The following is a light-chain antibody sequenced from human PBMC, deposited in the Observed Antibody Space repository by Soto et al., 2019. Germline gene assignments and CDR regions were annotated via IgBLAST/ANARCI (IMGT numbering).Light chain of an antibody. J-gene: IGKJ5*01. CDR3: QQYGSSTIPIT. CDR2: GAS. CDR1: QSVSSSY. Sequence: EIVLTQSPGNLSLSPGERATLSCRASQSVSSSYLAWYQQKPGQAPRLLMYGASSRATGIPDRFSGSGSGTDFTLTISRLEPEDFAVYYCQQYGSSTIPITFGQGTRLEIK. V-gene: IGKV3-20*01.